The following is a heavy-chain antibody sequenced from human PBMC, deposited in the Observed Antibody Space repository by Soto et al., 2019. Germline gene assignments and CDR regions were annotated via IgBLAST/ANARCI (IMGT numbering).Heavy chain of an antibody. V-gene: IGHV3-23*01. CDR1: GFIFSCYA. D-gene: IGHD3-9*01. J-gene: IGHJ4*02. Sequence: EGQLLESGGGLVQPGWSLRLSCAASGFIFSCYAMSWFRQAPGKGLEWVSAVSGSGGSTYYPDSVKGRFTISRDNSKNTLYLQMRSLSAEDTDVYYCANAGLYSDCLSLGRFDYWGQSTLVTVSS. CDR2: VSGSGGST. CDR3: ANAGLYSDCLSLGRFDY.